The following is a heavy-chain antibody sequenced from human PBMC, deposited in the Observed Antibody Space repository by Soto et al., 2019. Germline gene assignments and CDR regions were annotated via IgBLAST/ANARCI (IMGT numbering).Heavy chain of an antibody. CDR2: THYSGST. Sequence: LTLTCSVTGGSISSSTYYWGWIRQPPGKGLEWLGSTHYSGSTYYNPSLKSRVTISVDTSKNQFSLKLSSLIAADTAIYYCARMYYEILTGYYPGWFDPWGQGTLVTVSS. CDR1: GGSISSSTYY. CDR3: ARMYYEILTGYYPGWFDP. V-gene: IGHV4-39*01. J-gene: IGHJ5*02. D-gene: IGHD3-9*01.